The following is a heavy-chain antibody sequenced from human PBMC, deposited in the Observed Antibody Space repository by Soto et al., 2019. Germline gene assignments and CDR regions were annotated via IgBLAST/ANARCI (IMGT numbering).Heavy chain of an antibody. J-gene: IGHJ4*02. V-gene: IGHV4-31*03. CDR1: GGSISSGGYY. Sequence: QVQLQESGPGLVKPSQTLSLTCTVSGGSISSGGYYWSWIRQHPGKGLEWIGYIYYSGSTYYNPSSKSRFTISVDSSKNQFSLKLSSVTAADTAVYYWARFYGDSSGYYFDSWGQGTLVTVSS. CDR2: IYYSGST. D-gene: IGHD4-17*01. CDR3: ARFYGDSSGYYFDS.